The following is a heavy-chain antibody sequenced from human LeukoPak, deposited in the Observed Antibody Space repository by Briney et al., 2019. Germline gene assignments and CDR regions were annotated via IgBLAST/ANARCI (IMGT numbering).Heavy chain of an antibody. CDR3: ARDTGERSSEVSWFDP. D-gene: IGHD3-10*01. V-gene: IGHV3-7*01. J-gene: IGHJ5*02. CDR2: IKQDGSEK. Sequence: PGRSLRLSCAASGFTFSSYWMSWVRQAPGKGLEWVANIKQDGSEKYYVDSVKGRFTISRDNAKNSLYLQMNSLRAEDTAVYYCARDTGERSSEVSWFDPWGQGTLVTVSS. CDR1: GFTFSSYW.